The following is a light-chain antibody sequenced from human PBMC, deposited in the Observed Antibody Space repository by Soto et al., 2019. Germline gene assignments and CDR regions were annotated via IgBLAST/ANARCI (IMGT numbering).Light chain of an antibody. J-gene: IGLJ2*01. V-gene: IGLV2-14*01. CDR1: SSDVGGYNY. Sequence: QSALTQPASVSGSPGQSITISCTGTSSDVGGYNYVSWYQQHPGKAPKLMIYDVNNRPSGVSNRFSGSKSGNTASLTISGLQDEGEATYYCSSYTSSSTLVVFGGGTKLTVL. CDR2: DVN. CDR3: SSYTSSSTLVV.